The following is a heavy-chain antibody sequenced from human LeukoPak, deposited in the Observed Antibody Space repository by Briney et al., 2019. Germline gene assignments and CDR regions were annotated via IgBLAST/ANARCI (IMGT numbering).Heavy chain of an antibody. D-gene: IGHD5-12*01. CDR2: ISGSSGST. CDR1: GFTFSSYA. J-gene: IGHJ6*02. Sequence: GGSLRLSCAASGFTFSSYAMSWVRQAPGKGLEWVSAISGSSGSTYYADSVKGRFTISRDNSKNTLYLQMNSLRAEDTAVYYCAKDFTNQPGYSGYYGMDVWGQGTTVTVSS. V-gene: IGHV3-23*01. CDR3: AKDFTNQPGYSGYYGMDV.